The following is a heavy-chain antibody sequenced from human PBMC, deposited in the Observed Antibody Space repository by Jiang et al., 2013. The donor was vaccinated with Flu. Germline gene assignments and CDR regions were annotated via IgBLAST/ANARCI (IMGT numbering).Heavy chain of an antibody. CDR2: IYYSGGT. CDR1: GGSISSSSYY. CDR3: AMEQQLGRGVGLLFDI. D-gene: IGHD6-13*01. V-gene: IGHV4-39*01. J-gene: IGHJ3*02. Sequence: LLKPSETLSLTCIVSGGSISSSSYYWGWIRQPPGKGLEWIGSIYYSGGTYYNPSLKSRVTISVDTSKNQFSLKLSSVTAADTAVYYCAMEQQLGRGVGLLFDISGQGTMVTVS.